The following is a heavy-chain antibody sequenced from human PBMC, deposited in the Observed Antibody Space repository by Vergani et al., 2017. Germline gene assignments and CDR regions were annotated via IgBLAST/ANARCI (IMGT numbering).Heavy chain of an antibody. V-gene: IGHV3-23*01. CDR2: ISGSGGST. D-gene: IGHD2-2*01. CDR1: GFTFSSYA. Sequence: EVQLLESGGGLVQPGGSLRLSCAASGFTFSSYAMSWVRQAPGKGLEWVSAISGSGGSTYYADSVKGRFTISRDNAKNSLYLQMNSLRAEDTAVYYCARDPIIVVVPAAPDVWGKGTTVTVSS. J-gene: IGHJ6*04. CDR3: ARDPIIVVVPAAPDV.